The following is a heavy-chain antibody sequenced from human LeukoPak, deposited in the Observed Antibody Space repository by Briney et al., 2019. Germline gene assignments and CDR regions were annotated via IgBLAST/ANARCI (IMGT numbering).Heavy chain of an antibody. CDR1: GGSISSGSYY. V-gene: IGHV4-61*02. CDR3: ARVYDSSGYQRDY. D-gene: IGHD3-22*01. J-gene: IGHJ4*02. CDR2: IYTSGST. Sequence: PSETLSLTCTVSGGSISSGSYYWSWIRQPAGKGLEWIGRIYTSGSTNYNPSLKSRVTISVDTSKNQFSLKLSSVTAADTVVYYCARVYDSSGYQRDYWGQGTLVTVSS.